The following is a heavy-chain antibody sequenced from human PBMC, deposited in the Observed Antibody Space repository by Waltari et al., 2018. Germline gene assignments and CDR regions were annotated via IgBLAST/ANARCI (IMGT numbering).Heavy chain of an antibody. D-gene: IGHD3-10*01. CDR3: ARHVRVAITMIRGPTLDP. Sequence: QLQLQESGPGLVKPSETLSLTCTVSGGSISSSSYYWAWIRQPPGQGLEWIGSIYYSGSTYYNPSLKSRVTISLDTSKNLFSLKLSSVTAADTAVYYCARHVRVAITMIRGPTLDPWGQGTLVTVSS. V-gene: IGHV4-39*01. CDR2: IYYSGST. J-gene: IGHJ5*02. CDR1: GGSISSSSYY.